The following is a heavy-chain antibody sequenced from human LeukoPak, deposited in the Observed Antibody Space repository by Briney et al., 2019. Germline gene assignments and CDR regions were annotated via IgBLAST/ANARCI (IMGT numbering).Heavy chain of an antibody. J-gene: IGHJ4*01. Sequence: GASVKVSCKASGYTFTSYYIHWARQAPGQGLEWMGIINPSAGSTNYAQNFQGRVTMTRDTSTSTVYMELISLRSEDTAVYYCAIRGDCSGGSCYSGFDYWGQGTLVTVSS. CDR2: INPSAGST. D-gene: IGHD2-15*01. CDR3: AIRGDCSGGSCYSGFDY. CDR1: GYTFTSYY. V-gene: IGHV1-46*01.